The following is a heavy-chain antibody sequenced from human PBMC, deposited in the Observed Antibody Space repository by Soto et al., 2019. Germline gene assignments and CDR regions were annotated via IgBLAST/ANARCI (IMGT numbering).Heavy chain of an antibody. Sequence: SETLSLTCAVYGGYFSGYDWTWIRQPPGTGLGWIGEINHSGSTNYNPSLKSRVTISVDTSKNQFSLKLTSVTAADTAVYYCARDKITGLFDYWGQGTLVTV. V-gene: IGHV4-34*01. CDR2: INHSGST. J-gene: IGHJ4*02. CDR1: GGYFSGYD. CDR3: ARDKITGLFDY. D-gene: IGHD2-8*02.